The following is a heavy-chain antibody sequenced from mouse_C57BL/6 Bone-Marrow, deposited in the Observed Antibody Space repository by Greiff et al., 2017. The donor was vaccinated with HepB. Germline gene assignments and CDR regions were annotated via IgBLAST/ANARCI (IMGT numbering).Heavy chain of an antibody. D-gene: IGHD3-2*02. V-gene: IGHV1-69*01. CDR3: ARRSRYTWFAY. CDR1: GYTFTSYW. CDR2: IDPSDSYT. Sequence: QVQLQQPGAELVMPGASVKLSCKASGYTFTSYWMHWVKQRPGQGLEWIGEIDPSDSYTNYNQKFKGKSTLTVDKSSSTAYMQLSSLTSEDSAVYYCARRSRYTWFAYWGQGPLVTVSA. J-gene: IGHJ3*01.